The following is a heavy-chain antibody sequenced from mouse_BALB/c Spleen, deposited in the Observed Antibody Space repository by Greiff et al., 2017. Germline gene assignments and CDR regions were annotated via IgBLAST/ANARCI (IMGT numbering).Heavy chain of an antibody. V-gene: IGHV1-87*01. Sequence: QVQLQQSGAELARPGASVKLSCKASGYTFTSYWMQWVKQRPGQGLEWIGAIYPGDGDTRYTQKFKGKATLTADKSSSTAYMQLSSLASEDSAVYYCARRSWVGRGDYWGQGTSVTVSS. CDR2: IYPGDGDT. CDR1: GYTFTSYW. J-gene: IGHJ4*01. CDR3: ARRSWVGRGDY. D-gene: IGHD4-1*01.